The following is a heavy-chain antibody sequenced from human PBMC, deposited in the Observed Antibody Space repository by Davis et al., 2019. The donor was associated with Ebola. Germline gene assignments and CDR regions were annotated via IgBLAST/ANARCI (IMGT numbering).Heavy chain of an antibody. CDR1: GFTFSGYA. V-gene: IGHV3-23*01. CDR2: ISGGGDAT. CDR3: AKDRVHGVFPEY. Sequence: GGSLRLSCAASGFTFSGYAMSWVRQVPGKGLEWVSGISGGGDATYYADSVKGRFTVSRDNSRNILYLQMNSLRAEDSAVYYCAKDRVHGVFPEYWGQGTLVTVSS. D-gene: IGHD3-3*01. J-gene: IGHJ4*02.